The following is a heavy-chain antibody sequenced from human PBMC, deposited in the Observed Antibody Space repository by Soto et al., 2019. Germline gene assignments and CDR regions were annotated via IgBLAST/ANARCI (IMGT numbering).Heavy chain of an antibody. V-gene: IGHV4-61*01. D-gene: IGHD3-3*01. J-gene: IGHJ6*02. CDR3: ARRLYDFWSGYGMDV. CDR2: INHSGST. CDR1: GGSVSSGSYY. Sequence: SETLSLTCTVSGGSVSSGSYYWSWIRQPPGKGLEWIGDINHSGSTNYNPSLKSRVTISVDTSKNQFSLKLSSVTAADTAVYYCARRLYDFWSGYGMDVWGQGTTVTVSS.